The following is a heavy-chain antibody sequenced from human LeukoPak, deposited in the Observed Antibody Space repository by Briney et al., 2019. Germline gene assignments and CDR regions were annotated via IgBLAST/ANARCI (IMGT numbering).Heavy chain of an antibody. Sequence: GGSLRLSCAASGFTFSSYEMNWVRHAPGKGLEWVSYISSSGSSTYYADSVKGRFTISRDNAKNSLYLQMNSLRAEDTAVYYCARGYDYVWGIYRPFDYWGQGILVTVSS. CDR1: GFTFSSYE. V-gene: IGHV3-48*03. CDR2: ISSSGSST. CDR3: ARGYDYVWGIYRPFDY. D-gene: IGHD3-16*02. J-gene: IGHJ4*02.